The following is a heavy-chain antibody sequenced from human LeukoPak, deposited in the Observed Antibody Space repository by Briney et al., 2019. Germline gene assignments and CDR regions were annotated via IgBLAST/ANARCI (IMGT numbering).Heavy chain of an antibody. CDR3: ARKTEAYYYDSSGPFDY. J-gene: IGHJ4*02. D-gene: IGHD3-22*01. CDR2: ISGFNGIT. CDR1: GYTFTNYG. Sequence: ASVKVSCKASGYTFTNYGLSWVRQAPGQGLEWMGWISGFNGITNYAQKLQGRVTMTTDTSTSTAYMELRSLRSDDTAVYYCARKTEAYYYDSSGPFDYWGQGTLVTVSS. V-gene: IGHV1-18*01.